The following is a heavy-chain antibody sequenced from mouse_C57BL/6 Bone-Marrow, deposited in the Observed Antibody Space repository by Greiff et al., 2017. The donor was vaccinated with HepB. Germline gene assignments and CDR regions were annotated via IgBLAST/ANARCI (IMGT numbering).Heavy chain of an antibody. D-gene: IGHD6-2*01. CDR3: ARKVSYWYFDV. J-gene: IGHJ1*03. V-gene: IGHV1-81*01. CDR1: GYTFTSYG. CDR2: IYPRSGNT. Sequence: VQLQQSGAELARPGASVKLSCKASGYTFTSYGISWVKQSTGQGLEWIGEIYPRSGNTYYNEKFKGKATLTADKSSSTAYMELRSLTSEDSAVYFCARKVSYWYFDVWGTGTTVTVSS.